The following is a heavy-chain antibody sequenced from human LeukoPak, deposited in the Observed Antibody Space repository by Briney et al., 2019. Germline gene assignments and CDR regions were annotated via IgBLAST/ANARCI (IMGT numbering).Heavy chain of an antibody. CDR1: GGSFSSYD. D-gene: IGHD1-26*01. J-gene: IGHJ4*02. CDR2: IYTSGGT. V-gene: IGHV4-4*07. Sequence: PSETLSLTCTVSGGSFSSYDWSWIRQAAGQGLEWIGRIYTSGGTNYNPSLKSRVTMPGDTSKNQFSLKLSSVTAADTAVYSCARDRFEVGATTYFDYAGQGTLVTVSS. CDR3: ARDRFEVGATTYFDY.